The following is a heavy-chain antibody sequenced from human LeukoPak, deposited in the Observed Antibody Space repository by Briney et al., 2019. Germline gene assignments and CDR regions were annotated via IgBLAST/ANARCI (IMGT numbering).Heavy chain of an antibody. CDR2: ISGSGGST. V-gene: IGHV3-23*01. Sequence: GSLRLSCAASGFPFSSYAMSWVRQAPGKGLEWVSAISGSGGSTYYADSVKGRFTISRDNSKNTLYLQMNSLRAEDTAVYYCAKVRFDFWSGYWDYWGQGTLVTVSS. D-gene: IGHD3-3*01. CDR3: AKVRFDFWSGYWDY. J-gene: IGHJ4*02. CDR1: GFPFSSYA.